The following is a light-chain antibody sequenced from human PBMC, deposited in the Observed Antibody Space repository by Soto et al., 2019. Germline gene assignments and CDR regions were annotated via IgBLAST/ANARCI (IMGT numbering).Light chain of an antibody. Sequence: DIQMTQSPSTLPASVGDRVTXTCXASQSISSWLAWYQQKPGKAPKLLIYDASSLESGVPSRLSGSGSGTDFTLTISSLQPDDFATYYCQQYNPYSPWTFGQRTKVDI. CDR2: DAS. CDR3: QQYNPYSPWT. CDR1: QSISSW. V-gene: IGKV1-5*01. J-gene: IGKJ1*01.